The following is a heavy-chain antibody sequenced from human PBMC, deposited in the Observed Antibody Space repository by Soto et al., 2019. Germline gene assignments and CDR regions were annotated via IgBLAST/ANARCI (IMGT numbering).Heavy chain of an antibody. CDR1: GFTFSSYG. D-gene: IGHD3-10*01. CDR3: AKERYGQLWLEDYGLDV. Sequence: QVQLVESGGGVVQSGRSLRLSCAASGFTFSSYGIQWVRQAPGKGLEWVALIADDGSNKYYADSVKGRFTTSRDNSKNTLYLQMNSLRPEDTAVYYCAKERYGQLWLEDYGLDVWDQGTTVTVSS. J-gene: IGHJ6*02. V-gene: IGHV3-30*18. CDR2: IADDGSNK.